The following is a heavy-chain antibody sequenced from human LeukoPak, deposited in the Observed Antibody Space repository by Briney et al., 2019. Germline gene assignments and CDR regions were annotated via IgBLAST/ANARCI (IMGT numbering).Heavy chain of an antibody. D-gene: IGHD1-14*01. Sequence: PGGSLRLSCAASGFTFTSHAMHWVGQAPGKGLEWVAFISFDGGKEYYAESVEGRLTISRDNSKNTLYLEMSSLKPEDTAAYYCVTDFVSGYGTIWYESYFDSRGQGTLVTVSS. CDR1: GFTFTSHA. CDR2: ISFDGGKE. CDR3: VTDFVSGYGTIWYESYFDS. J-gene: IGHJ4*02. V-gene: IGHV3-30*15.